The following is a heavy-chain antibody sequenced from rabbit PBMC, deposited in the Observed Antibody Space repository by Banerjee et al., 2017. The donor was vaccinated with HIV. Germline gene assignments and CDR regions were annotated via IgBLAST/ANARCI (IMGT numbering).Heavy chain of an antibody. J-gene: IGHJ4*01. CDR2: IYTTSGST. D-gene: IGHD2-1*01. Sequence: QQQLEESGGGLVKPGGTLTLTCKASGIDFSSYYRMCWVRQAPGRGLELIACIYTTSGSTWYASWVNGRFTISRSTSLNTVDLQMTSLTAADTATYFCARFYGGYGSFNLWGPGTLVTVS. CDR1: GIDFSSYYR. CDR3: ARFYGGYGSFNL. V-gene: IGHV1S43*01.